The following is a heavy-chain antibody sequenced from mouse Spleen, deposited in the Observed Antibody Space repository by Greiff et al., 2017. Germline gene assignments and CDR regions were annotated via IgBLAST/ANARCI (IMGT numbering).Heavy chain of an antibody. CDR2: IYPSDSYT. CDR1: GYTFTSYW. J-gene: IGHJ1*01. V-gene: IGHV1-69*02. CDR3: TRGRSYWYFDV. Sequence: QVQLQQPGAELVRPGASVKLSCKASGYTFTSYWINWVKQRPGQGLEWIGNIYPSDSYTNYNQKFKDKATLTVDKSSSTAYMQLSSPTSEDSAVYYCTRGRSYWYFDVWGAGTTVTVSS.